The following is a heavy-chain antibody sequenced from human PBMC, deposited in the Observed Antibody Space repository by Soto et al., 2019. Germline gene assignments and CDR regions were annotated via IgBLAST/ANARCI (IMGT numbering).Heavy chain of an antibody. CDR2: ISSSGSNI. Sequence: EVQLVESGGGLVQPGGSLRLSCAASGFTFNNYGMYWVRQAPGKGLEWVSYISSSGSNIYYADSVKGRFTISSQNARNSLYLQMDSLRAEDAAIYYCARDPRRCSYSSCYDGYYYYYMEDWGTGTTVTGSS. CDR1: GFTFNNYG. CDR3: ARDPRRCSYSSCYDGYYYYYMED. D-gene: IGHD2-2*01. V-gene: IGHV3-48*01. J-gene: IGHJ6*03.